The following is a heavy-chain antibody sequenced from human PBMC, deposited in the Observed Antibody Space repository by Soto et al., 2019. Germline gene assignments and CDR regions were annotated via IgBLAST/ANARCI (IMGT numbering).Heavy chain of an antibody. CDR1: GFTFSSYG. D-gene: IGHD3-10*01. J-gene: IGHJ4*02. CDR2: ISYDGSNK. Sequence: QVQLVESGGGVVQPGRSLRLSCAASGFTFSSYGMHWVRQAPGKGLEWVAVISYDGSNKYYADSVKGRFTISRDNSKNTLYLQMNSLRAEDTAVYYCAKVSGDYYGSGSPDYWGQGTLVTVSS. CDR3: AKVSGDYYGSGSPDY. V-gene: IGHV3-30*18.